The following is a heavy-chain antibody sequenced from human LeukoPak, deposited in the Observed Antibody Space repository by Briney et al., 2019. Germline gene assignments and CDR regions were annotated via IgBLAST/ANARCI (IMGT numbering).Heavy chain of an antibody. Sequence: ASVKVSRKTSGYTFTVYYMHWARQAPGQGLEWMGWIDPNSGGTRYAQKFQGRVTMTRDTSISTVYMELSRLTDDDTAVYYCAREAGAAPDYWGQGTLVTVSS. J-gene: IGHJ4*02. CDR3: AREAGAAPDY. CDR2: IDPNSGGT. V-gene: IGHV1-2*02. D-gene: IGHD1-26*01. CDR1: GYTFTVYY.